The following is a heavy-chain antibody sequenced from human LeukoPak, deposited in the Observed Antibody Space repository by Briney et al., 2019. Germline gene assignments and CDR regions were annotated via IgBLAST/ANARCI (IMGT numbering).Heavy chain of an antibody. V-gene: IGHV3-23*01. CDR1: GFTFSTYA. Sequence: PGGSLRLSCAASGFTFSTYAMSWVRQAPGKGLEWVSTIIGSGDSTHYADSVKGRFTISRDNSKNTLYLQVNSLRAEDTAFYYCAKHLASRSRYYYDSWGQGTLVTVSS. CDR2: IIGSGDST. J-gene: IGHJ4*02. CDR3: AKHLASRSRYYYDS. D-gene: IGHD6-13*01.